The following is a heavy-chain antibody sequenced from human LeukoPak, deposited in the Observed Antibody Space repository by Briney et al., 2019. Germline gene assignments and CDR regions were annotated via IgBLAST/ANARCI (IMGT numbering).Heavy chain of an antibody. J-gene: IGHJ4*02. CDR2: IYSGGST. D-gene: IGHD3-9*01. CDR3: ARDGAVLTGYYDY. CDR1: GFTVSSNY. Sequence: PGGSLRLSCAASGFTVSSNYLSWVRQAPGKGLEWVSTIYSGGSTYCADSVTGRFTISRDNSKNTLYLQMNSLRAEDTAVYYCARDGAVLTGYYDYWGQGTLVTVSS. V-gene: IGHV3-66*01.